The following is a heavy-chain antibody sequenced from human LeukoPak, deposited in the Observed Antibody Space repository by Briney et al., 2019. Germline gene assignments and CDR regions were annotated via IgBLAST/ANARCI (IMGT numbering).Heavy chain of an antibody. Sequence: ASVKVSCKASGGTFSSYAISWVRQAPGQGLEWMGGIIPIFGTANYAQKFQGRVTITADESTSTAYMELSSLRSEDTAVYYCARGPYSSSVWGNYYYYGMDVWGQGTTVTVSS. V-gene: IGHV1-69*13. CDR2: IIPIFGTA. J-gene: IGHJ6*02. CDR3: ARGPYSSSVWGNYYYYGMDV. D-gene: IGHD6-13*01. CDR1: GGTFSSYA.